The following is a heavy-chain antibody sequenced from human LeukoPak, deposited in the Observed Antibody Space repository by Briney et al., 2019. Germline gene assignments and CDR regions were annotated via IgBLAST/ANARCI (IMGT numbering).Heavy chain of an antibody. J-gene: IGHJ5*02. D-gene: IGHD4-11*01. V-gene: IGHV4-31*03. Sequence: PSETLSLTCTVSGGSISSGGYYWSWIRQHPGKGLEWIGYIYYSGSTYYNPSLKSRVTISVDTSKNQFSLKLSSVTAADTAVYYCARELSNYREGPLGADNWFDPWGQGTLVTVSS. CDR1: GGSISSGGYY. CDR3: ARELSNYREGPLGADNWFDP. CDR2: IYYSGST.